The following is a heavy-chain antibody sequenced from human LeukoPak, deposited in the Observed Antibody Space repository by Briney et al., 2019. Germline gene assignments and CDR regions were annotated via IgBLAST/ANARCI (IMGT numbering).Heavy chain of an antibody. CDR2: IRYDGTTR. J-gene: IGHJ4*02. CDR1: GFTFSSYG. Sequence: GGSLRLSCAASGFTFSSYGMHWFRQAPGKGLGWVAFIRYDGTTRYYADSVKGRFTISRDNSKNTLYLQMNSLRAEDTAVYYCAKDRGYDYLFDYWGQGTLVTVSS. D-gene: IGHD5-12*01. V-gene: IGHV3-30*02. CDR3: AKDRGYDYLFDY.